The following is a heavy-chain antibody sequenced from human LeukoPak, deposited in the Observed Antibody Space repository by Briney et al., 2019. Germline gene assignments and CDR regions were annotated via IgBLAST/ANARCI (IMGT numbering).Heavy chain of an antibody. Sequence: PSETLSLTCTVSGGSIRSSTDYWGWIRQPPGKELEWIGSIYYSGSTYYNPSLKSRVTISVDTSKNQFSVKLSSVTAADTAVYYCARQIVVVVAAPDFDIWGQGTMVTVSS. CDR1: GGSIRSSTDY. D-gene: IGHD2-15*01. V-gene: IGHV4-39*07. CDR2: IYYSGST. CDR3: ARQIVVVVAAPDFDI. J-gene: IGHJ3*02.